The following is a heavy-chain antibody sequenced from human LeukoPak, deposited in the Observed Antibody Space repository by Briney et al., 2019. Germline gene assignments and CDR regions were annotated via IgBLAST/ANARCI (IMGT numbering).Heavy chain of an antibody. CDR2: IHYSGST. CDR1: GASISSGDCY. J-gene: IGHJ4*02. Sequence: NPSQTLSLTCTVSGASISSGDCYWTWIRQPPGKGLEWIGYIHYSGSTDYNPSLKSRVIISVDTSKNQFSLKLSSVTAADTAVYYCARDRVRGNSNPFFDYWGQGTLVTVSS. CDR3: ARDRVRGNSNPFFDY. D-gene: IGHD4-11*01. V-gene: IGHV4-30-4*01.